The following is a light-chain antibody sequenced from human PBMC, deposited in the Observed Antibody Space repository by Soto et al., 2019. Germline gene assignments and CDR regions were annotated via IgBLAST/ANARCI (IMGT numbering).Light chain of an antibody. CDR2: YAS. J-gene: IGKJ4*01. Sequence: DIVLKKSPATLSLSKRERATISCRASQSVNSLLAWYQQKPGQAPRLLISYASNRATGIPARFSGSGSGTDFTLTISSLEPEDFAVYYCQQRISWPLTFGGGTKVDIK. CDR3: QQRISWPLT. CDR1: QSVNSL. V-gene: IGKV3-11*01.